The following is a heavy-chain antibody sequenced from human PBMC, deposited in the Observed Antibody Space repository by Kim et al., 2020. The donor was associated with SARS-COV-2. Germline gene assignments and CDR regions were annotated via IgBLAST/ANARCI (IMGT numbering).Heavy chain of an antibody. Sequence: NYAQKFQGRVTITADESTSTAYMELSSLRSEDTAVYYCARTGVNPNWFDPWGQGTLVTVSS. CDR3: ARTGVNPNWFDP. V-gene: IGHV1-69*01. D-gene: IGHD3-10*01. J-gene: IGHJ5*02.